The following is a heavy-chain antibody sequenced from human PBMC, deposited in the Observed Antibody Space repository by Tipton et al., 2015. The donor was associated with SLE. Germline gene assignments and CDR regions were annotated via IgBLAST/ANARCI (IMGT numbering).Heavy chain of an antibody. J-gene: IGHJ4*02. CDR2: ITSSSSYK. CDR1: GFIFSNYN. Sequence: SLRLSCAASGFIFSNYNMNWVRQAPGKGLEWVPSITSSSSYKYYADSVKGRFTISRDNAKNSLYLQMNSLRAEDTAVYYCAKDGPPYYDLLTGYYTVFDSWGQGTLVTVSS. D-gene: IGHD3-9*01. CDR3: AKDGPPYYDLLTGYYTVFDS. V-gene: IGHV3-21*01.